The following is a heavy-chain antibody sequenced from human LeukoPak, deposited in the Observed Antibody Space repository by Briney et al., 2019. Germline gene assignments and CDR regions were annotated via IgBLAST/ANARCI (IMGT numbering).Heavy chain of an antibody. D-gene: IGHD2-2*01. CDR3: ATICSTSCYGYYMDV. CDR1: GVLFSSYW. CDR2: IKHDGSDK. J-gene: IGHJ6*03. V-gene: IGHV3-7*01. Sequence: GGALRLSCAASGVLFSSYWMSWVRQAPGKGLEWGAHIKHDGSDKYYVDSVTGRFTISRDNAKNSLSLQMNSLRVEDTAVYYCATICSTSCYGYYMDVWGKGTTVTVSS.